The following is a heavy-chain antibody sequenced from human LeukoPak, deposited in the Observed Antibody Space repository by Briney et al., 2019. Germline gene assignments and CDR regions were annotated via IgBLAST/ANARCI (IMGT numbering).Heavy chain of an antibody. V-gene: IGHV3-66*01. CDR3: ASPSGLDAFDI. Sequence: GGSLRLSCAASGFTVDSNYMSWVRQAPGKGLEWVSVIYSGGRTYYADSVKGRFTISRDNSKNPVYLQMNSLRAEDTAVYYCASPSGLDAFDIWGQGTMVTVSP. J-gene: IGHJ3*02. D-gene: IGHD2-15*01. CDR2: IYSGGRT. CDR1: GFTVDSNY.